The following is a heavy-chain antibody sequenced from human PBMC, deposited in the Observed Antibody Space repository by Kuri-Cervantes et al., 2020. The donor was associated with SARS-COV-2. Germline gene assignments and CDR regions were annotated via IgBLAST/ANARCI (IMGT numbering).Heavy chain of an antibody. Sequence: GESLKISCAASGFTFSSYAMSWIRQAPGKGLEWVSYISSSGSTIYYADSVKGRFTISRDNAKNSLYLQMNSLRAEDTAVYYCARTGLPGWYYYYGMDVWGQGTPVTVSS. V-gene: IGHV3-11*01. CDR2: ISSSGSTI. CDR3: ARTGLPGWYYYYGMDV. CDR1: GFTFSSYA. J-gene: IGHJ6*02. D-gene: IGHD2-15*01.